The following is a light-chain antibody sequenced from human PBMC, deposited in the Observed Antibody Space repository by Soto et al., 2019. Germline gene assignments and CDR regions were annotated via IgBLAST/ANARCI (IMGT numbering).Light chain of an antibody. CDR2: GAS. Sequence: EFVLTQSPGTLSLSPGERATLSCRASQSISSSFLAWYQQKPGQAPRLLIYGASRRATGIPDRFSGSGSGTDFTLTISRLETEDFAVYYCQHYGSSPPLTFGGGTKVEIK. J-gene: IGKJ4*01. V-gene: IGKV3-20*01. CDR1: QSISSSF. CDR3: QHYGSSPPLT.